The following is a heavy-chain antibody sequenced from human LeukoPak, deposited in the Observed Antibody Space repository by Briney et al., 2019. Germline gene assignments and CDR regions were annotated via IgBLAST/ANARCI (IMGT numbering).Heavy chain of an antibody. CDR1: GFTFSSYS. V-gene: IGHV3-21*01. Sequence: KTGGSLRLSCAASGFTFSSYSMNWVRQAPGKGLEWVSSISSSSSYIYYADSVKGRFTISRDNAKNSLYLQMNSLRAEDTAVYYCARHGSAQDAFDIWSQGTMVTVSS. CDR3: ARHGSAQDAFDI. CDR2: ISSSSSYI. J-gene: IGHJ3*02.